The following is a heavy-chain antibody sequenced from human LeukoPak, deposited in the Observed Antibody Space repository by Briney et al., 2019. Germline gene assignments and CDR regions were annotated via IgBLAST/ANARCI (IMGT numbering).Heavy chain of an antibody. D-gene: IGHD2-2*01. V-gene: IGHV4-61*01. CDR3: ARDGGWYCSSTSCYSNHYGMDV. Sequence: TSQTLSLTCTVSGGSISSGSYYWSWIRQPPGKGLEWIGYIYYSGSTNYNPSLKSRVTISVDTSKNQFSLKLSSVTAADTAVYYCARDGGWYCSSTSCYSNHYGMDVWGKGTTVTVSS. J-gene: IGHJ6*04. CDR1: GGSISSGSYY. CDR2: IYYSGST.